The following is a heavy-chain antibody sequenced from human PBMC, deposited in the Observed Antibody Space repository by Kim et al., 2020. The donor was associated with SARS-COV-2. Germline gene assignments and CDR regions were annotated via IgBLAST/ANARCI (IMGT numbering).Heavy chain of an antibody. V-gene: IGHV4-30-4*01. Sequence: SETLSLTCTVSGGSISSGDYYWSWIRQPPGKGLEWIGYIYYSGSTHYNPSLKSRVTISVDTSKNQFSLKLSSVPAADTAVYYCARGVRVVIENWFDPWGQGTLVTVSS. D-gene: IGHD2-21*01. CDR3: ARGVRVVIENWFDP. J-gene: IGHJ5*02. CDR2: IYYSGST. CDR1: GGSISSGDYY.